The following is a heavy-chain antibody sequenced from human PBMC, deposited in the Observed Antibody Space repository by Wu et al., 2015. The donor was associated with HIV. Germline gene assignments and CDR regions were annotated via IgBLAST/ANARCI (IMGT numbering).Heavy chain of an antibody. CDR3: AREGEEKKSDRSGYYAYLQI. CDR2: IIPNHGGA. V-gene: IGHV1-69*11. Sequence: QVQLVQSGAEVKKPGSSVKVSCKASGGSFSRSGISWVRQAPGKGFGWMGRIIPNHGGANYAEKFEGRVTITADEATNTAYMDLSRLRSEDTAVYYCAREGEEKKSDRSGYYAYLQIWGQGSQITVSS. J-gene: IGHJ1*01. CDR1: GGSFSRSG. D-gene: IGHD3-22*01.